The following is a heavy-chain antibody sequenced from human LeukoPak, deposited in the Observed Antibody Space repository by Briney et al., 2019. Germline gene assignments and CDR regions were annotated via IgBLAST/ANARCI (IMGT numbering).Heavy chain of an antibody. J-gene: IGHJ5*02. CDR2: IYTSGST. D-gene: IGHD6-13*01. Sequence: SETLSLTCTVSGGSISSYYWSWIRQPPGKGLEWIGYIYTSGSTNYNPSLKSRVTISVDTSKNQFSLKLSSVTAADTAVYYCARGAAAASTQLQNWFDPWGQGTLVTVSS. V-gene: IGHV4-4*09. CDR1: GGSISSYY. CDR3: ARGAAAASTQLQNWFDP.